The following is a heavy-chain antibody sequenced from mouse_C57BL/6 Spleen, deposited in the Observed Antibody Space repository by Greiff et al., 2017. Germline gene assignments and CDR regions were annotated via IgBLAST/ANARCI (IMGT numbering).Heavy chain of an antibody. Sequence: VKLMESGPGLVAPSQSLSITCTVSGFSLTSYAISWVRQPPGTGLEWLGVIWTGGGTNYNSALNSRLSISKDNSKSQVFLKMNSLQTDDTARYYCARCITTVVAEYYYAMDYWGQGTSVTGSS. CDR1: GFSLTSYA. CDR2: IWTGGGT. CDR3: ARCITTVVAEYYYAMDY. J-gene: IGHJ4*01. D-gene: IGHD1-1*01. V-gene: IGHV2-9-1*01.